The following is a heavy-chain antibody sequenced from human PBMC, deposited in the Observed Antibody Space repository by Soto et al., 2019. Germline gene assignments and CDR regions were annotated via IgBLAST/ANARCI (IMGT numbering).Heavy chain of an antibody. CDR2: ISGSGGGT. J-gene: IGHJ5*02. Sequence: GGSLRLSCAACGFTFSSYWMSWVRQAPGKGLEWVSNISGSGGGTDYADSVKGRFTVSRDNSKRTLFLQMNSLRAEDTAVYYCAKSIAAGFDPWGQGTLVTVSS. V-gene: IGHV3-23*01. CDR1: GFTFSSYW. D-gene: IGHD6-13*01. CDR3: AKSIAAGFDP.